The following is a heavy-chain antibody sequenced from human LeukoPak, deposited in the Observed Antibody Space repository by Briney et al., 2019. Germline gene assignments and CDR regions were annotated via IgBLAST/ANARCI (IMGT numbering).Heavy chain of an antibody. CDR1: GFTFSSYE. CDR2: MNQDGSEI. D-gene: IGHD3-10*01. CDR3: VRAHHPGGWFDP. J-gene: IGHJ5*02. V-gene: IGHV3-7*04. Sequence: GGSLRLSCAASGFTFSSYEMNWVRQAPGKGLEWVASMNQDGSEIHYVDSVKGRFTISRDNAKNSLFLQMNSLTADDTAVHYCVRAHHPGGWFDPWGQGTLVTVSS.